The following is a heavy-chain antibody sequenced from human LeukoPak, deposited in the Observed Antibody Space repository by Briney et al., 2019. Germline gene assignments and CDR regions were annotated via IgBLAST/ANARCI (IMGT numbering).Heavy chain of an antibody. CDR3: ARLQGVVVPAASDY. V-gene: IGHV4-38-2*01. Sequence: SETLSLTCAVSGYSISSSYYWGWIRPPPGKGLEWIGSIYYSGSTYYNPSLKSRVTISVDTSKNQFSLKLSSVTAADTAVYYCARLQGVVVPAASDYWGQGTLVTVSS. CDR2: IYYSGST. J-gene: IGHJ4*02. D-gene: IGHD2-2*01. CDR1: GYSISSSYY.